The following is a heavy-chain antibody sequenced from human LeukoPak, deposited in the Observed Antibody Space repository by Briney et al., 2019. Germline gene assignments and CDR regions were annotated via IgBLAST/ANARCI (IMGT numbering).Heavy chain of an antibody. V-gene: IGHV4-34*01. Sequence: PSEPLSLTCAVYGGFFSGYYWRWLRQPPGKGLEWLGEINHSGSTNYNPSLKSRVTISVDTSKNQFSLKLSSVTAADTAVYYCARLNYASFDYWGQGSPVTVSS. CDR2: INHSGST. J-gene: IGHJ4*02. CDR1: GGFFSGYY. CDR3: ARLNYASFDY. D-gene: IGHD2-2*01.